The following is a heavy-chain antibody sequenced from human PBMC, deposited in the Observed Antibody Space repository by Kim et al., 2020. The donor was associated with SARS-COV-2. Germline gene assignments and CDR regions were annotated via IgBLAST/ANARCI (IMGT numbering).Heavy chain of an antibody. D-gene: IGHD4-17*01. Sequence: APKFQGRVTMTEDTSTDTAYMELSSLRSEDTAVYYCATAAPYGDPSWFDPWGQGTLVTVSS. J-gene: IGHJ5*02. V-gene: IGHV1-24*01. CDR3: ATAAPYGDPSWFDP.